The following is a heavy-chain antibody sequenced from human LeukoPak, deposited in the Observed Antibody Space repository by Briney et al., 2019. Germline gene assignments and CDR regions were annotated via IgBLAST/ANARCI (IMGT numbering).Heavy chain of an antibody. CDR2: IYDRGST. Sequence: SSETLSLTCTESGDSIRGYYWNWIRQPPGKALEWIAYIYDRGSTNFNPSLRSRVTISVDTSKNQFSLRLISVTAADTAIYYRARHKGYTGSWSRFWLDAWGQGTLVTVSS. D-gene: IGHD6-13*01. J-gene: IGHJ5*02. CDR3: ARHKGYTGSWSRFWLDA. CDR1: GDSIRGYY. V-gene: IGHV4-59*08.